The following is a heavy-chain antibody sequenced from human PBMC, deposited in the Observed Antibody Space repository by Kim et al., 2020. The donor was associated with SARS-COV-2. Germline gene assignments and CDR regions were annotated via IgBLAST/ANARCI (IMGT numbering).Heavy chain of an antibody. V-gene: IGHV3-48*02. J-gene: IGHJ6*04. CDR1: GFTFSSYS. CDR2: ISSSSAT. Sequence: GGSLRLSCAASGFTFSSYSLNWVRQAPGKGLEWVSYISSSSATYYADSVKDRFTISTENAKNSMLLQLNSLRNADTAVYYCSGGKGMDGCGRGSTVTVSS. CDR3: SGGKGMDG.